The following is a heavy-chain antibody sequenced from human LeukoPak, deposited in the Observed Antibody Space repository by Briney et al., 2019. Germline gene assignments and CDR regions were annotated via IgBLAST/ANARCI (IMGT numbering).Heavy chain of an antibody. V-gene: IGHV3-13*04. D-gene: IGHD5-12*01. CDR3: ARGYVHAFDI. J-gene: IGHJ3*02. CDR2: IGIAGGT. Sequence: GGSLRLSCAASGFAFSTYDMHWVRQPTGKGLEWVSAIGIAGGTYYPGSVKGRFTISRENAKNSLYLQMNSLRAGDTAVYYCARGYVHAFDIWGQGTMVTVSS. CDR1: GFAFSTYD.